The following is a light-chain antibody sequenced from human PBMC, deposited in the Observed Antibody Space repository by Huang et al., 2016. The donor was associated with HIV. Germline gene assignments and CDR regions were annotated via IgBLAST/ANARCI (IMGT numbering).Light chain of an antibody. CDR2: DAS. J-gene: IGKJ1*01. CDR1: QDIANY. Sequence: DIQMTQSPPSLSASVGDRVAITCQASQDIANYLNWYQQKSGQAPKLLIYDASNLKTGVPLRFSGSGSGTDFTFTISSLQPEDIATYYCQQYDSLPPWTFGQGTRVEIK. CDR3: QQYDSLPPWT. V-gene: IGKV1-33*01.